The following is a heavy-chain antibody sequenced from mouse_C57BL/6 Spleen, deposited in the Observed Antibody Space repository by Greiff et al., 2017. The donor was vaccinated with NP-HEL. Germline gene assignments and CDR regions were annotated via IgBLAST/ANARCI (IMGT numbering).Heavy chain of an antibody. CDR3: ARGSSYFDY. J-gene: IGHJ2*01. V-gene: IGHV5-17*01. CDR2: ISSGSSNI. Sequence: EVKLKQSGGGLVKPGGSLKLSCAASGFTFSDYGMHWVRQAPEKGLEWVAYISSGSSNIYYADTVKGRFTISRDNAKNTLFLQMTSLRSEDTAMYYCARGSSYFDYWGQGTTLTVSS. D-gene: IGHD1-1*01. CDR1: GFTFSDYG.